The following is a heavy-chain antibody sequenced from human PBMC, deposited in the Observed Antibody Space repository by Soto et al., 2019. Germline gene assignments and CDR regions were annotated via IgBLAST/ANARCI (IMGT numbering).Heavy chain of an antibody. V-gene: IGHV2-5*02. D-gene: IGHD1-1*01. J-gene: IGHJ4*02. CDR2: IYWDDDK. CDR1: GFSLSTSGVG. Sequence: QITLKESGPTLVKPTQTLTLTCTFSGFSLSTSGVGVGWIRQPPGKALEWLALIYWDDDKRYSPSLKSRLTITTDTSKNQVVLTMTNLDPVDTATYYCAGMSTGTTFVLDYFDYWGQGTLVTVSS. CDR3: AGMSTGTTFVLDYFDY.